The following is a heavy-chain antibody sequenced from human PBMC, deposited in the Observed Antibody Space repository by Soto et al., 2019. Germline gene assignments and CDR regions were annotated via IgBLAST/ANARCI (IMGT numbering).Heavy chain of an antibody. CDR3: TTDRSDTAMVMDWFDP. CDR2: IKSKTDGGTT. J-gene: IGHJ5*02. CDR1: GFTFSNAW. Sequence: GGSLRLSCAASGFTFSNAWMSWVRQAPGKGLEWVGRIKSKTDGGTTDYAAPVKGRFTISRDDSKNTLYLQMNSLKTEDTAVYYCTTDRSDTAMVMDWFDPWGQGTLVTV. V-gene: IGHV3-15*01. D-gene: IGHD5-18*01.